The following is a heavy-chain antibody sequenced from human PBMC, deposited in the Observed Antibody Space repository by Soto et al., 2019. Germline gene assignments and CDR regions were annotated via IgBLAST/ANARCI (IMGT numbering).Heavy chain of an antibody. CDR2: ISSSSSYI. CDR1: GFTFSNYS. Sequence: GGSLRLSCAASGFTFSNYSMNWVRQAPGKGLEWVSSISSSSSYIYYADSVKGRFTISRDNAKNSLYLQMNSLRAEDTAVYYYARGLSYRSSWYGGYYFDYWGQGTLVTVSS. CDR3: ARGLSYRSSWYGGYYFDY. D-gene: IGHD6-13*01. V-gene: IGHV3-21*01. J-gene: IGHJ4*02.